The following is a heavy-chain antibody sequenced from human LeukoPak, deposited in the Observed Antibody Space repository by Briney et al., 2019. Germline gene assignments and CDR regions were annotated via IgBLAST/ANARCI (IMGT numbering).Heavy chain of an antibody. V-gene: IGHV3-23*01. J-gene: IGHJ4*02. CDR1: GFTFSSYA. CDR3: AKRDTARRSFDY. CDR2: ISGSGGST. Sequence: PGGSLRLSCAASGFTFSSYAMSWVRQAPGKGLEWVSAISGSGGSTYYADSVKGRFTISRDNSKNTLYLQMNSLRAEDTAAYYCAKRDTARRSFDYWGQGTLVTVSS. D-gene: IGHD5-18*01.